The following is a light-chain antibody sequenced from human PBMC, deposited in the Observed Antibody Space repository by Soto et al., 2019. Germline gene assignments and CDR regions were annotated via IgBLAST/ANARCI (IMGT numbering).Light chain of an antibody. J-gene: IGLJ3*02. CDR1: SSDIGSYNY. Sequence: QSVLTQPASVSGSPGQSITISCTGTSSDIGSYNYVSWYQQHPGKAPKLMIFEVSNRPSGVSNRFSASKSGNTASLTISGLQTEDEADYYCSSYTNINTPVVFGGGTKLTVL. CDR3: SSYTNINTPVV. V-gene: IGLV2-14*01. CDR2: EVS.